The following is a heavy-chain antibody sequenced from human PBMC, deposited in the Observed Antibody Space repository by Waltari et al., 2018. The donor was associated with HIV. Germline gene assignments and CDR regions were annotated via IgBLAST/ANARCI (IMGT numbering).Heavy chain of an antibody. Sequence: EVQLMQSGAEVKKPGESLKISCKGSGYSFTSYWIGWVRQMPGKGLEWMGIIYPGDAYTRYSPSFQGQVTISADKSITTAYLQWSSLKASDTAMYYCARRTRYGSYGMDVWGQGTTVTVSS. CDR3: ARRTRYGSYGMDV. CDR2: IYPGDAYT. CDR1: GYSFTSYW. V-gene: IGHV5-51*03. D-gene: IGHD3-10*01. J-gene: IGHJ6*02.